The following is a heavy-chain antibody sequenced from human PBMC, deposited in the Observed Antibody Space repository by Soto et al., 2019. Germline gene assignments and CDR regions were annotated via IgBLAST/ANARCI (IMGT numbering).Heavy chain of an antibody. CDR1: GGSISSSSYY. V-gene: IGHV4-39*07. CDR2: IYYSGST. Sequence: SETLSHTCTVSGGSISSSSYYWGWIRQPPGKGLEWIGSIYYSGSTNYNPSLKSRVTISVDTSKNQFSLKLSSVTAADTAVYYCARELFGRSVWFDPWAREPWSPSPQ. D-gene: IGHD3-10*01. CDR3: ARELFGRSVWFDP. J-gene: IGHJ5*02.